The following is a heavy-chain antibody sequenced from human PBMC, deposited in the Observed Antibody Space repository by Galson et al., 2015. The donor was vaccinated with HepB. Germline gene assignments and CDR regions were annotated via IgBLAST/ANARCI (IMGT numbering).Heavy chain of an antibody. Sequence: QSGAEVKKHGESLKISCKGSGYSFTSYWIGWVRQMPGKGLEWMGIIYPGDSDTRYSPSFQGQVTISADKSISTAYLQWSSLKASDTAMYYCARLVVPAAGSLYYFDPWGQGTLVTVSS. CDR1: GYSFTSYW. CDR3: ARLVVPAAGSLYYFDP. V-gene: IGHV5-51*01. D-gene: IGHD2-2*01. J-gene: IGHJ4*02. CDR2: IYPGDSDT.